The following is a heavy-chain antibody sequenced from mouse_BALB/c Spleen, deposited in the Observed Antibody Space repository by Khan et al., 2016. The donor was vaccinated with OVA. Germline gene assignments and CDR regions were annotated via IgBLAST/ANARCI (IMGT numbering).Heavy chain of an antibody. J-gene: IGHJ3*01. Sequence: EVELVESGGGLVKPGGSLKLSCAASGFTFSSYAMSWVRQTPEKRLEWVATINSDGTYTYYPDSVKGRVTISRDNAKNTLYLQMSSLRSEDTAMYYCARHNFGPFAYWGQGTLVTVSA. CDR1: GFTFSSYA. CDR2: INSDGTYT. D-gene: IGHD1-3*01. CDR3: ARHNFGPFAY. V-gene: IGHV5-9-3*01.